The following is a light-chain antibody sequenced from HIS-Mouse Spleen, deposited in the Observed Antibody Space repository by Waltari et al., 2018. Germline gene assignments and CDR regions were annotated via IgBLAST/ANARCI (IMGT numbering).Light chain of an antibody. J-gene: IGLJ1*01. CDR2: DDS. CDR1: NIGSKS. Sequence: SYVLTQPPSVSVVPGKTARITCGGTNIGSKSVHWYQQKPGQAPVLVVYDDSDRPSGIPERFSGSNSGNTATLTISRVEAGDEADYYCQVWDSSSDHYVFGTGTKVTVL. CDR3: QVWDSSSDHYV. V-gene: IGLV3-21*03.